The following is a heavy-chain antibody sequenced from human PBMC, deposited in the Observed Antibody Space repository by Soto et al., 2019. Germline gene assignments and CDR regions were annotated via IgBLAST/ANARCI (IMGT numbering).Heavy chain of an antibody. CDR3: ARVGRWFGELFYYFDY. CDR2: IYYSGST. D-gene: IGHD3-10*01. V-gene: IGHV4-31*03. J-gene: IGHJ4*02. CDR1: GGSISSGCYY. Sequence: PSETLSLTCTVAGGSISSGCYYWSWIRQHPGKGLEWIGYIYYSGSTYYNPSLKSRVTISVDTSKNQFSLKLSSVTAADTAVYYCARVGRWFGELFYYFDYWGQGTLVSVSS.